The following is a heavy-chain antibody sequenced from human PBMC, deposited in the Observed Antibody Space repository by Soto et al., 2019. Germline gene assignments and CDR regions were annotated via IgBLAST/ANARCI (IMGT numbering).Heavy chain of an antibody. CDR2: IYYSGST. D-gene: IGHD1-26*01. J-gene: IGHJ4*02. CDR3: ARRYGGNLDY. V-gene: IGHV4-61*01. Sequence: PSETLSLTCSVSGGSVTSGSYYWSWIRQPPGKGLEWIGYIYYSGSTSYNPSLKSRVTISVDTSKNQFSLKLSSVTAADTAVYYCARRYGGNLDYWGQGTLVTVSS. CDR1: GGSVTSGSYY.